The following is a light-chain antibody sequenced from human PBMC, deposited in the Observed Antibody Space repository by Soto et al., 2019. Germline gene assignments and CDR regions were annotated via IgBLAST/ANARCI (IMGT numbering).Light chain of an antibody. J-gene: IGKJ1*01. CDR3: QQRSNWPPWT. CDR1: QSVSSY. CDR2: DAS. Sequence: EIVLTQSPATLSLSPGERATLSCRASQSVSSYLAWYQQKPGQAPRLLIYDASNRATGIPARFSGSGSGTDFTLTISSLEPEDFAFYYCQQRSNWPPWTFGQGTKVDIK. V-gene: IGKV3-11*01.